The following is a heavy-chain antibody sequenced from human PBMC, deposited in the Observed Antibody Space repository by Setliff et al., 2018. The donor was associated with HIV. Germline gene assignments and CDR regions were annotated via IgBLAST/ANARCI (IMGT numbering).Heavy chain of an antibody. V-gene: IGHV4-59*12. CDR2: IYYSGST. J-gene: IGHJ4*02. Sequence: SETLSLTCTVSGGSISSYYWSWIRQPPGKGLEWIGYIYYSGSTNYNPSLKSRVTISVATPKNQFFLELISVTAADTAVYYCARGRYNGDSYSGGFYYFDHWDQGSLVTVSS. D-gene: IGHD1-1*01. CDR3: ARGRYNGDSYSGGFYYFDH. CDR1: GGSISSYY.